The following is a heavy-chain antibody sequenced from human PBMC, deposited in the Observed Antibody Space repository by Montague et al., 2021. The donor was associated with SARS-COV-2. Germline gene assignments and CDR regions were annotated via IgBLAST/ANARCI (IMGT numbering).Heavy chain of an antibody. D-gene: IGHD3-10*01. CDR1: GGSISSSNW. V-gene: IGHV4-4*02. Sequence: SETLSLTCAVSGGSISSSNWWSWVRQPPGKGLEWIGEIYHSGSTXXNPXXXSRVTISVDKSKNQFSLKLSSVTAADTAVYHCASRGAGWFGSNPERFDYWGQGTLVTVSS. CDR3: ASRGAGWFGSNPERFDY. J-gene: IGHJ4*02. CDR2: IYHSGST.